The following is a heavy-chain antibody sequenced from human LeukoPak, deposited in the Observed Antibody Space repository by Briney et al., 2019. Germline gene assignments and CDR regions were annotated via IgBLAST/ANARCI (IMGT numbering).Heavy chain of an antibody. D-gene: IGHD5-18*01. V-gene: IGHV4-38-2*02. Sequence: SETLSLTCTVSGYSISSGYYWGWIRQPPGKGLEWIGSIYHSGSTYYNPSLKSRVTISVDTSKNQFSLKLSSVTAADTAVYYCARDPNAMVTSLFDYWGQGTLVTVSS. CDR1: GYSISSGYY. CDR2: IYHSGST. CDR3: ARDPNAMVTSLFDY. J-gene: IGHJ4*02.